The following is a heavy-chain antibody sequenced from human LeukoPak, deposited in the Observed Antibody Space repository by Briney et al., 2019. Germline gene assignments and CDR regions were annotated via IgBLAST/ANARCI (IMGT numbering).Heavy chain of an antibody. D-gene: IGHD2-2*01. CDR3: ARDLKGVVVVPAAMGG. CDR1: GFTFSDYY. CDR2: ISSSGSTI. Sequence: GGSLRLSCAASGFTFSDYYMSWIRQAPGKGLEWVSYISSSGSTIYYADSVKGRFTISRDNAKNSLYLQMNSLRAEDTAVYYCARDLKGVVVVPAAMGGWGQGTLVTVSS. J-gene: IGHJ4*02. V-gene: IGHV3-11*01.